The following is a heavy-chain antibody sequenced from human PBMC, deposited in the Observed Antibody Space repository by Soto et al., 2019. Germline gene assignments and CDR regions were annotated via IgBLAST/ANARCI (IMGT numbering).Heavy chain of an antibody. CDR1: GGSISSSSYY. V-gene: IGHV4-39*01. D-gene: IGHD3-16*02. CDR2: IYYSGST. J-gene: IGHJ4*02. Sequence: SETLSLTCTVSGGSISSSSYYWGWIRQPPGKGLEWIGSIYYSGSTYYNPSLKSRVTISVDTSKNQFSLKLSSVTAADTAVYYCARHVPPSYYDYIWGSYRQNQNFDYWGQGTLVTVSS. CDR3: ARHVPPSYYDYIWGSYRQNQNFDY.